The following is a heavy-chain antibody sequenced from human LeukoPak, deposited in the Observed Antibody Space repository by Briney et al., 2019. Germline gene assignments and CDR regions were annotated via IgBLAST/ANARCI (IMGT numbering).Heavy chain of an antibody. CDR1: GFSFIDSD. Sequence: PGGSLRLSCVASGFSFIDSDMNWVRQAPGKGLEWVSSISSSSSYIYYADSVKGRFTISRDNAKNSLYLQMNSLRAEDTAVYCCARDQADKQTDYWGQGTLVTVSS. CDR2: ISSSSSYI. V-gene: IGHV3-21*01. CDR3: ARDQADKQTDY. J-gene: IGHJ4*02.